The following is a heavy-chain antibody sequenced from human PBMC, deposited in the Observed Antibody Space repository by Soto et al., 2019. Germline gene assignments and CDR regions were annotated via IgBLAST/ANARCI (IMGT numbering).Heavy chain of an antibody. CDR2: IFYTGVT. J-gene: IGHJ2*01. V-gene: IGHV4-61*03. Sequence: QVQLQESGPGLVKPSETLSLTCSVSGGSVSNASFYWTWLRQAPGTGLEYIGYIFYTGVTNYNPSLSSRVTISLDTSKNHFSLKLNSMTAADTAVYYCVRVLDSSWYADLWGRGTLVTVSS. CDR3: VRVLDSSWYADL. D-gene: IGHD3-22*01. CDR1: GGSVSNASFY.